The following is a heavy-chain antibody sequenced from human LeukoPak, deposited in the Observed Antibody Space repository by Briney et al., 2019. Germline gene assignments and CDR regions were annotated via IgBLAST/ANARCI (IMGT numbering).Heavy chain of an antibody. CDR2: VSADGSHT. J-gene: IGHJ4*02. V-gene: IGHV3-30*04. CDR1: GFSFSIYT. Sequence: GGSLRLSCTASGFSFSIYTMYWLCQAPGKGLEWVAYVSADGSHTYYADSVKGRFTISRDNSKNTLDLQMNSLRAEDTAVYYCAKERDGYRYFDYWGQGTLVPVSS. D-gene: IGHD5-24*01. CDR3: AKERDGYRYFDY.